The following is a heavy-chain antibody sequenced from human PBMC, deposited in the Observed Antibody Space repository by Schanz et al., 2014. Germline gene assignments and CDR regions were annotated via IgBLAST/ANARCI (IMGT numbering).Heavy chain of an antibody. CDR3: GRGGGAYPQKYGMDV. D-gene: IGHD3-16*01. V-gene: IGHV1-46*01. J-gene: IGHJ6*02. Sequence: QVHLMQSGAEAKKPGASVKVSCKAFGYSFTTYFIHWVRLAPGQGFEWMGLISPSGGSTSYAQKFQGRVPMTRDTSPLTVFMEPSGLTSEATAVYYCGRGGGAYPQKYGMDVWGQGTTVSVSS. CDR1: GYSFTTYF. CDR2: ISPSGGST.